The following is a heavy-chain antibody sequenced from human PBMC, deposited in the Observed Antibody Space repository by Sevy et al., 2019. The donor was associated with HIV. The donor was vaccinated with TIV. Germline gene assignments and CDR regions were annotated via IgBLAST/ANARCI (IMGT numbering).Heavy chain of an antibody. V-gene: IGHV3-23*01. CDR1: AFTFKSYA. D-gene: IGHD3-16*02. CDR3: AKDQGDYIWGTYRL. CDR2: ISGSGGDT. J-gene: IGHJ4*02. Sequence: GGSLRLSCAASAFTFKSYAMTWVRQAPGKGLEWISSISGSGGDTKHADSVKGRFTISRDNSKNTLYLQMNSLRAEDTAVYYCAKDQGDYIWGTYRLWGQRTLVTVSS.